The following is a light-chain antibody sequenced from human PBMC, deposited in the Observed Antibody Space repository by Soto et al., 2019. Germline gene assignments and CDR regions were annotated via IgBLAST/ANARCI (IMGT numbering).Light chain of an antibody. CDR2: AAA. CDR3: QQTYSTIHS. J-gene: IGKJ2*01. CDR1: QNIERY. V-gene: IGKV1-39*01. Sequence: DIQMTQSPSSLSASVGDTITISCRASQNIERYLNWYQHKQGKAPQLLTFAAANLESGVPSRFSGSGSGTDFTLTISSLQPEDFATYYCQQTYSTIHSFGQGTKVDIK.